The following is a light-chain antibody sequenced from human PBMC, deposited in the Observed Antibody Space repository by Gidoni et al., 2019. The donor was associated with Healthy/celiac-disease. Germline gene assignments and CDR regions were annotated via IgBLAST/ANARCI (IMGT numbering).Light chain of an antibody. CDR3: QAWDSSILWV. V-gene: IGLV3-1*01. J-gene: IGLJ3*02. CDR2: QDS. Sequence: SYELTQPPSVSVSPGQTASIPCSGDKLGDKYACWYQHKPGQSPVLVIYQDSKRTSGIPERFSGSNSGNTATLTISGTQAMDEADYYCQAWDSSILWVFGGGTKLTVL. CDR1: KLGDKY.